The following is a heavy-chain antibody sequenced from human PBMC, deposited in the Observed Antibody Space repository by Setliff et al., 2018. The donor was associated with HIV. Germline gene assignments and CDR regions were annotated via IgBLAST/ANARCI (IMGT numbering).Heavy chain of an antibody. D-gene: IGHD3-10*01. J-gene: IGHJ3*02. CDR2: IITVLHTT. CDR3: AGPRGDEAFDI. V-gene: IGHV1-69*11. CDR1: GGTSPTYS. Sequence: PSVKVSCKASGGTSPTYSVNWVRQAPGQGLEWMGQIITVLHTTDYAQKFQGRVTITADESTSTFNMELSSLTSEDTALYYCAGPRGDEAFDIWGQGTMVTVSS.